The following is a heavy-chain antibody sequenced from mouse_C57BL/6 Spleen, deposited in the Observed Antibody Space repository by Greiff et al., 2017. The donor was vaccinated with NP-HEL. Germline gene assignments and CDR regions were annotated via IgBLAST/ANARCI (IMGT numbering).Heavy chain of an antibody. J-gene: IGHJ2*01. Sequence: QVQLKQPGAELVKPGASVKLSCKASGYTFTSYWMHWVKQRPGQGLEWIGMIHPNSGSTNYNEKFKSKATLTVDKSSSTAYMQLSSLTSEDSAVYYCARQRIYYDYDVGYWGQGTTLTVSS. D-gene: IGHD2-4*01. CDR1: GYTFTSYW. CDR3: ARQRIYYDYDVGY. CDR2: IHPNSGST. V-gene: IGHV1-64*01.